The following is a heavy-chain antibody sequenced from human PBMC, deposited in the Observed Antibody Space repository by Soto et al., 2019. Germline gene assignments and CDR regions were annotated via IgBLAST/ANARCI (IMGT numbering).Heavy chain of an antibody. Sequence: QVQLVQSGAEVKKPGSSVKVSCKASGGTFSSYAISWVRQAPGQGREWMGGIIPMFGTPNYAQRFQGRVTITADESTSTASMELSSLISEDTAVYYCARDGLRRASGAYYFDSWGQGTLVTVSS. V-gene: IGHV1-69*12. CDR2: IIPMFGTP. CDR1: GGTFSSYA. CDR3: ARDGLRRASGAYYFDS. J-gene: IGHJ4*02. D-gene: IGHD3-10*01.